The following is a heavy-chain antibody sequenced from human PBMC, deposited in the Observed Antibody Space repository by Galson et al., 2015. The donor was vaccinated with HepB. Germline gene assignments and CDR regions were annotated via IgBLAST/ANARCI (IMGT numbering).Heavy chain of an antibody. CDR1: GYTFTAYG. J-gene: IGHJ4*02. CDR2: INTGNGNT. D-gene: IGHD4-17*01. Sequence: SVKVSCKASGYTFTAYGMHWVRQAPGQRLEWMGWINTGNGNTKYSQKLQGRLTITRDTSASTAYMELRSLTSEDTAVYYCATERGTYGDYRFDLWGQGTLVTVPS. V-gene: IGHV1-3*04. CDR3: ATERGTYGDYRFDL.